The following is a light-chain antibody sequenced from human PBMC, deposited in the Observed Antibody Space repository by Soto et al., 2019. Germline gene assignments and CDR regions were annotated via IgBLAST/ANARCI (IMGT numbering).Light chain of an antibody. CDR2: DVS. CDR1: SSDVGGYNY. Sequence: QSALTQPASVSGSPGQSITISCTGTSSDVGGYNYVSWYQQHPGKAPKLMIYDVSNRPSGVSNRFSGSKSGNTASLTISGLQAEDEADYYCSSYTSSNTGVFGTGTKLT. V-gene: IGLV2-14*03. J-gene: IGLJ1*01. CDR3: SSYTSSNTGV.